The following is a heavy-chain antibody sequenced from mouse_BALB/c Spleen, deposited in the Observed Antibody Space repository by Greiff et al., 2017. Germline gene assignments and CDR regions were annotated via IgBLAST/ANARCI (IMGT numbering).Heavy chain of an antibody. V-gene: IGHV2-9-2*01. CDR3: VSHYDYDVTDYAMDY. CDR2: IWTGGGT. Sequence: QVQLKESGPGLVAPSQSLSITCTVSGFSLTSYDISWIRQAPGKGLEWLGVIWTGGGTNYNSAFMSRLSISKDNSKSQVFLKMNSLQTDDTAIYYCVSHYDYDVTDYAMDYWGQGTSVTVSS. CDR1: GFSLTSYD. J-gene: IGHJ4*01. D-gene: IGHD2-4*01.